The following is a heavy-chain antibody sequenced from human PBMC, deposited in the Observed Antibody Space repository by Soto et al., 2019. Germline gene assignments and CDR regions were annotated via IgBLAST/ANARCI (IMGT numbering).Heavy chain of an antibody. V-gene: IGHV1-3*01. D-gene: IGHD3-3*01. CDR1: GYTFTCHG. CDR2: INARNGNT. J-gene: IGHJ3*02. CDR3: ARESATPYDFWIVYYTGEDTFDI. Sequence: ASLKVSCKASGYTFTCHGIHWVRRAPGQRLAWPGWINARNGNTKYAQKLHGRVTMTTDTSTSTAYMELRILRSDDTAVYYCARESATPYDFWIVYYTGEDTFDIWRQGTMVTVS.